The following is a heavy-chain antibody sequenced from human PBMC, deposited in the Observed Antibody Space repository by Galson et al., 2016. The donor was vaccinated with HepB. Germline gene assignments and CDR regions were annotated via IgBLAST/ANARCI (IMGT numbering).Heavy chain of an antibody. CDR1: GLTLSDSY. J-gene: IGHJ2*01. CDR3: ARAAGGFDL. D-gene: IGHD1-14*01. CDR2: SRNKANGFIT. Sequence: SLRLSCAASGLTLSDSYVDWVRQAPGKGLEWVARSRNKANGFITDYAASVKGRFTLSRDDSQNSVYLQMNSLKTEDTAMYYCARAAGGFDLWGRGTLVTVSS. V-gene: IGHV3-72*01.